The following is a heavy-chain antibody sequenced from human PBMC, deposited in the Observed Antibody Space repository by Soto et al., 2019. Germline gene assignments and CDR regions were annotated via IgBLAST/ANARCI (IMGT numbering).Heavy chain of an antibody. J-gene: IGHJ4*02. Sequence: QVQLVQSGAEVKKPGASVKVSCKASGYTFTSYGISWVRQAPGQGLEWMGWISAYNGNTNYAQQPQXXXSXXTHICTSTAYMELRSRSTDDTAVFYCARESPPADYRGQGTLFTVSS. CDR1: GYTFTSYG. V-gene: IGHV1-18*01. CDR2: ISAYNGNT. CDR3: ARESPPADY.